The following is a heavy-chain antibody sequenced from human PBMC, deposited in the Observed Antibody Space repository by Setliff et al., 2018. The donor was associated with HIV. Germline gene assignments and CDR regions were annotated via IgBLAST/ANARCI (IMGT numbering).Heavy chain of an antibody. J-gene: IGHJ5*02. CDR2: IYRSGTT. Sequence: TLSLTCTIFGGSFSNYRWSWIRQPAGRGLEWIGRIYRSGTTDYKPSLKSRVSMSLDTSRNQFSLKLTSVTAEDTAVYYCARDRHYSGLGSYGPWGPGILVTVSS. D-gene: IGHD3-10*01. CDR3: ARDRHYSGLGSYGP. V-gene: IGHV4-4*07. CDR1: GGSFSNYR.